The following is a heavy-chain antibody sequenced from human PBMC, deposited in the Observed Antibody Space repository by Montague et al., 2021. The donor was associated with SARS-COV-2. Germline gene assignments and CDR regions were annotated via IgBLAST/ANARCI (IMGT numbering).Heavy chain of an antibody. V-gene: IGHV2-5*01. CDR1: GFSLSTPNVG. J-gene: IGHJ4*02. CDR2: IYSNGDK. CDR3: AHLIRYYDIFTGIPLDD. Sequence: PALVNPTQTLTLTCTFSGFSLSTPNVGVAWIRQPPGKALEWLAVIYSNGDKRYSPSLQRRLTITKDTSRNQVVVSLTNVDPLDTATYYCAHLIRYYDIFTGIPLDDWGQGTQVTVSS. D-gene: IGHD3-9*01.